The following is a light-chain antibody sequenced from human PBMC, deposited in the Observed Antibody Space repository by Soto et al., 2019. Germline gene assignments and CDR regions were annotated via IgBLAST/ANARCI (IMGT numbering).Light chain of an antibody. V-gene: IGLV2-14*01. CDR2: EVS. CDR1: XXXVXDYKY. CDR3: SSYTSINTQV. Sequence: QSALTQPASVSGSPGQSIXXXXXXXXXXVXDYKYVSWYQQHPGKVPKLMIYEVSNRPSGVSNRFSGSKSGNTASLTISGLQPEDEADYYCSSYTSINTQVFGGGTKLTVL. J-gene: IGLJ2*01.